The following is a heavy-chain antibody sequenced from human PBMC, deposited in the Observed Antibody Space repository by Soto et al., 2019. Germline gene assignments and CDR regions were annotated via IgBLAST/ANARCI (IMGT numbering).Heavy chain of an antibody. CDR1: GFTFSSYA. J-gene: IGHJ4*02. Sequence: PGGSLRLSCAASGFTFSSYAMSWVRQAPGKGLEWVSAISGSGGSTYYADSVKGRFTISRDNSKNTLYLQMNSLRAEATAVYYCAKEQTIRRYRSGLNTLDYWGTGTLVTVSS. V-gene: IGHV3-23*01. CDR2: ISGSGGST. D-gene: IGHD3-10*01. CDR3: AKEQTIRRYRSGLNTLDY.